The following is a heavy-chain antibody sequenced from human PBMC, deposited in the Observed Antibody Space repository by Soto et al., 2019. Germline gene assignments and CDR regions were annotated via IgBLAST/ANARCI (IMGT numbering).Heavy chain of an antibody. V-gene: IGHV3-33*01. CDR3: ASEKDYHDTSGYFDY. CDR1: GFTFSSYG. CDR2: IWYDGSNK. J-gene: IGHJ4*02. Sequence: GGSLRLSCAASGFTFSSYGMHWVRQAPGKGLEWVAVIWYDGSNKYYADSVKGRFTISRDNSKNTLYLQMNSLRAEDKAVYYCASEKDYHDTSGYFDYWGQGTLVTVSS. D-gene: IGHD3-22*01.